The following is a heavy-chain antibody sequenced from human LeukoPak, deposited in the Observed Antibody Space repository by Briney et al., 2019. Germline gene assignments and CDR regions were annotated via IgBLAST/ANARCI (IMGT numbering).Heavy chain of an antibody. Sequence: PGGSLRLSCAASGFSFSSYAMSWVRQAPGKGLEWVSAISGSGGSTYYADSVKGRFTISRDNSKNTLYLQMNSLRAEDTAVYYCAKTPPRLIGLGPLSYYYGMDVWGQGTTVIASS. J-gene: IGHJ6*02. CDR3: AKTPPRLIGLGPLSYYYGMDV. D-gene: IGHD2/OR15-2a*01. V-gene: IGHV3-23*01. CDR2: ISGSGGST. CDR1: GFSFSSYA.